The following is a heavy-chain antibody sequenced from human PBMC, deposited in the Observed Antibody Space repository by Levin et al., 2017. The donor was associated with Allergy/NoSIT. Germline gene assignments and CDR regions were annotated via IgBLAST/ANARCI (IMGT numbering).Heavy chain of an antibody. CDR3: ARDRGYDFWSGSYYYGMDV. J-gene: IGHJ6*02. Sequence: GGSLRLSCAASGFTFSSYGMHWVRQAPGKGLEWVAVIWYDGSNKYYADSVKGRFTISRDNSKNTLYLQMNSLRAEDTAVYYCARDRGYDFWSGSYYYGMDVWGQGTTVTVSS. V-gene: IGHV3-33*01. CDR2: IWYDGSNK. D-gene: IGHD3-3*01. CDR1: GFTFSSYG.